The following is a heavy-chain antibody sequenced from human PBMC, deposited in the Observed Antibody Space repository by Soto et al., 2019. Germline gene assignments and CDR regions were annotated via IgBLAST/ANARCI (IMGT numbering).Heavy chain of an antibody. J-gene: IGHJ5*02. CDR1: GFTFSSYW. CDR3: ASDRSGGPIVVPWFDP. CDR2: IKQDGSEK. V-gene: IGHV3-7*01. Sequence: GGSLRLSCAASGFTFSSYWMSWVRQAPGKGLEWVANIKQDGSEKYYVDSVKGRFTISRDNAKNSLYLQMNSLRAEDTAVYYCASDRSGGPIVVPWFDPWGQGTLVTVSS. D-gene: IGHD2-15*01.